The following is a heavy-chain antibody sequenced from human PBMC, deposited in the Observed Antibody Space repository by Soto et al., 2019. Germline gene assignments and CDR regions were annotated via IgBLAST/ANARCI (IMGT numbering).Heavy chain of an antibody. Sequence: PSETLSLTCTVSGGSISSGDYYWSWIRQPPGKGLEWIGYIYYSGSTYYNPSLKSRVTISVDTSKNQFSLKLSSVTAADTAVYYCARAYLDTAMVIKETPNYFDYWGQGTLVTVSS. D-gene: IGHD5-18*01. J-gene: IGHJ4*02. CDR3: ARAYLDTAMVIKETPNYFDY. V-gene: IGHV4-30-4*01. CDR2: IYYSGST. CDR1: GGSISSGDYY.